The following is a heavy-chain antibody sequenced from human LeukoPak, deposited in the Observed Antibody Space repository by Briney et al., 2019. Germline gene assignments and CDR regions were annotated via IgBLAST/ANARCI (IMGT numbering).Heavy chain of an antibody. CDR1: GGSFSTYY. D-gene: IGHD1-26*01. Sequence: SETLSLTCTVTGGSFSTYYWSWIPPPPGKGLEWIGHFYYSGSTNYNPSLRSRVTISVDTSRNQFSLRLTSVTAADTAVYYCARGQGGNYYLNYFDYWGQGALVTVSS. J-gene: IGHJ4*02. V-gene: IGHV4-59*12. CDR3: ARGQGGNYYLNYFDY. CDR2: FYYSGST.